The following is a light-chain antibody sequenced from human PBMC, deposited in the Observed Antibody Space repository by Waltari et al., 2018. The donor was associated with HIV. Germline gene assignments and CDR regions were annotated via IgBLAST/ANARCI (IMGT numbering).Light chain of an antibody. CDR3: QQSFSTPWT. V-gene: IGKV1-39*01. CDR1: QRISSY. Sequence: DIQMTQSPSSLSASVGGRVTITCRASQRISSYLNWYQQKPGKAPKLLIYAASSLQSGVPLRVSGSGSGTDFTLTISSLQPEDFATYYCQQSFSTPWTFGQGTKVEIK. CDR2: AAS. J-gene: IGKJ1*01.